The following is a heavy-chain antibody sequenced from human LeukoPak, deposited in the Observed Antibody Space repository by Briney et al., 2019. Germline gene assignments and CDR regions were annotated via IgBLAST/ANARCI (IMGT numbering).Heavy chain of an antibody. CDR3: ARGSHYYDSSGYYSHFDY. Sequence: GGSLRLSCAASGFTFSNYGMHWVRQAPGKGLEWVAVIWYDGSNKYYGDSVKGRFTISRDNSKNTLYLQMNSLRAEDTAVYYCARGSHYYDSSGYYSHFDYWGQGTLVTVSS. CDR2: IWYDGSNK. V-gene: IGHV3-33*01. D-gene: IGHD3-22*01. J-gene: IGHJ4*02. CDR1: GFTFSNYG.